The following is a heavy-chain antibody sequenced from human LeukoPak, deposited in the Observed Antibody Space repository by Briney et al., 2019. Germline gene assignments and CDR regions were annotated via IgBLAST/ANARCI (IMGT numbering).Heavy chain of an antibody. V-gene: IGHV4-34*01. CDR3: ARVKPGYQLWRIGGPFAY. CDR1: GGSFSGYY. Sequence: PSETLSLTCAVYGGSFSGYYWSWIRQPPGKGLEWIGEINHSGSTNYNPSLKSRVTISVDTSKNQFSLKLSSVTAADTAVYYCARVKPGYQLWRIGGPFAYWGQGTLVTVSS. J-gene: IGHJ4*02. D-gene: IGHD2-2*01. CDR2: INHSGST.